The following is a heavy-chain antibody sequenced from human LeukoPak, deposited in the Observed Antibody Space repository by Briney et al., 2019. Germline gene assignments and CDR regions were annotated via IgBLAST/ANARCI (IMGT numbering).Heavy chain of an antibody. V-gene: IGHV3-21*01. D-gene: IGHD5-12*01. CDR2: ISSSSSYI. J-gene: IGHJ4*02. CDR1: GFTFSSYS. CDR3: ARGGYSGYDHYGGSHFDY. Sequence: PGGSLRLSCAASGFTFSSYSMNWVRQAPGKGLEWVSSISSSSSYIYYADSVKGRFTISRDNAKNSLYLQMNSLRAEDTAVYYCARGGYSGYDHYGGSHFDYWGQGTLVTVSS.